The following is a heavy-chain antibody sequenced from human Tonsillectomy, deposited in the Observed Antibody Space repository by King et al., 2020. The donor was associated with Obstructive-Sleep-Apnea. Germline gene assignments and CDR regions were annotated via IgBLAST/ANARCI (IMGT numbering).Heavy chain of an antibody. CDR3: VRGDSGSL. Sequence: QLVQSGAEVKRPGESLRISCKDSGDTFTSYWFTWVRQTPGKGLEWMGRIDPSNSYTDYSPSFRGRVTISTDKSINTVYLQWNSLETSDSAMYYCVRGDSGSLWGRGTLVTVSS. CDR2: IDPSNSYT. D-gene: IGHD1-26*01. V-gene: IGHV5-10-1*01. J-gene: IGHJ2*01. CDR1: GDTFTSYW.